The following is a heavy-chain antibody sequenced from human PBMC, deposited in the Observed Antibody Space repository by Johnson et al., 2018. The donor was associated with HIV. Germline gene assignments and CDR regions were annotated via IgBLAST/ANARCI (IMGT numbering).Heavy chain of an antibody. Sequence: VQLVESGGGLVQPGGSLRLSCAGSGFTVSRNYMSWVRQAPGKGLEWVSVIYSGGSTYYADSVKGRFTISRDTSKNTLYFQMTGLRAEDTAVYYCAKQNRGVGATTDAFDLWGQGTMVAVSS. CDR1: GFTVSRNY. V-gene: IGHV3-66*04. CDR3: AKQNRGVGATTDAFDL. CDR2: IYSGGST. D-gene: IGHD1-26*01. J-gene: IGHJ3*01.